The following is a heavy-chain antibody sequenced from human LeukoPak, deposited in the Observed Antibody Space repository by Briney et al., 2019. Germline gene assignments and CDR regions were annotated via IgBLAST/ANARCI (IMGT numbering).Heavy chain of an antibody. CDR2: ISDDGSNR. D-gene: IGHD5-18*01. CDR3: ARDDSYGLDY. Sequence: GGSLRLSCTASGFTLSSFGMHWVRQAPGKGLEWMAVISDDGSNRYYADSVKGRFTISGDNSKNTMYLQMNSLRAEDTAVYYCARDDSYGLDYWGQGTRVTVSS. J-gene: IGHJ4*02. V-gene: IGHV3-30*03. CDR1: GFTLSSFG.